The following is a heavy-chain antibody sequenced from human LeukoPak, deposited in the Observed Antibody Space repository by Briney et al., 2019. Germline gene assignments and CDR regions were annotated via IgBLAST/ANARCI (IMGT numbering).Heavy chain of an antibody. J-gene: IGHJ5*02. CDR1: GYTFTNYG. Sequence: ASVKVSCKASGYTFTNYGISWVRQAPGQGLEWMGWISIYNGNTDYAQKLRGRVTMTTDTSTSTAYLELRGLRSDDTAVYYCARITYDFWSGYYMPDDPWGQGTLVTVSS. CDR2: ISIYNGNT. D-gene: IGHD3-3*01. V-gene: IGHV1-18*01. CDR3: ARITYDFWSGYYMPDDP.